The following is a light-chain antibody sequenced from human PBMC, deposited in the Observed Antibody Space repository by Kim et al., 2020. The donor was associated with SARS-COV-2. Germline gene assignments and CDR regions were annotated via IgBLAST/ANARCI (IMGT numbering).Light chain of an antibody. CDR1: QSIRSD. CDR3: QQSYSTPIT. CDR2: AAS. J-gene: IGKJ5*01. V-gene: IGKV1-39*01. Sequence: ASVEDRVTITCAGSQSIRSDLNWYQQKQGKEPQLLIYAASSLQSGVPSRFSGSGSGTDFTLTISSLQPEDFANYYCQQSYSTPITFGQGTRLEIK.